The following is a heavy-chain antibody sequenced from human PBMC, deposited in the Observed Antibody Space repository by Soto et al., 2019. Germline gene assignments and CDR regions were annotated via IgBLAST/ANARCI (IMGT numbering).Heavy chain of an antibody. V-gene: IGHV4-59*01. Sequence: PAEALSVTCTVSGGSIRNVYWSWIRQPPGKGLEWIGFIFHSGNAKYNPSLKSRVTMSVDTSKNQFSLSLDSVTAADTAVYFCARAHAPTLPFDYWGQGTLVTVSS. CDR2: IFHSGNA. J-gene: IGHJ4*02. CDR3: ARAHAPTLPFDY. D-gene: IGHD2-15*01. CDR1: GGSIRNVY.